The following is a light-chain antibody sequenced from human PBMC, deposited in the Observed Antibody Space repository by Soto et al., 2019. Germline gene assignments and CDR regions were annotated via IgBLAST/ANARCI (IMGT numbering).Light chain of an antibody. CDR1: SSDVEKYSL. CDR3: CSYAGYNTYV. CDR2: EGD. J-gene: IGLJ1*01. Sequence: QSVLTQPASVSGSPGQSITISCTGTSSDVEKYSLVSWYQQHPGKAPKLVIYEGDKRPSGVSNRFSGSKSANTASLTISGLQAEDEADYYCCSYAGYNTYVFGTGTKLTVL. V-gene: IGLV2-23*01.